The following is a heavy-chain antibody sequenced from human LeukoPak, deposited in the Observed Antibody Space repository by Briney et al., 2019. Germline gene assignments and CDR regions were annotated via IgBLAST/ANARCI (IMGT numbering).Heavy chain of an antibody. CDR3: AKDHSIWSGWCFDY. D-gene: IGHD6-19*01. V-gene: IGHV3-23*01. CDR1: GFTFSSYA. CDR2: ISGSGGST. Sequence: TGGSLRLSCAASGFTFSSYAMSWVRQAPGKGLAWVSAISGSGGSTYYADSVKGRFTISRDNSKNTLYLQMNSLRAEDAAVYYCAKDHSIWSGWCFDYWGQGTLVTVSS. J-gene: IGHJ4*02.